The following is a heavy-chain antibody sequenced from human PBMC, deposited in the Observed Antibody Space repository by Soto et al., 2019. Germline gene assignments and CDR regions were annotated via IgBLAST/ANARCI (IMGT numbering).Heavy chain of an antibody. V-gene: IGHV1-3*01. CDR2: INVGNGNT. Sequence: ASVKVSCKASGYTFTSYAVHWVRQAPGQRPEWMGWINVGNGNTKYSQQFQGRVTITRDTSASTVYMELSSPRSEDTALYYCAREGRYGDYVDYWGQGTLVTVSS. D-gene: IGHD4-17*01. CDR3: AREGRYGDYVDY. CDR1: GYTFTSYA. J-gene: IGHJ4*02.